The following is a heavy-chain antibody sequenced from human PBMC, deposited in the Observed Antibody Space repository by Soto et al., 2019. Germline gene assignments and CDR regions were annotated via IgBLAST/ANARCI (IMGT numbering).Heavy chain of an antibody. CDR3: ARAGDDCSAANCYVIDY. CDR2: ISAYNGNT. CDR1: GYTFTSYG. V-gene: IGHV1-18*01. J-gene: IGHJ4*02. Sequence: QVQLVQSGAEVKKPGASVKVSCKASGYTFTSYGISWVRQAPGQGLEWMGWISAYNGNTKYSEKFQGRVTITSDTSASTAYMDLSSLRSEDTAMYYCARAGDDCSAANCYVIDYWGQGTLVTVSS. D-gene: IGHD2-2*01.